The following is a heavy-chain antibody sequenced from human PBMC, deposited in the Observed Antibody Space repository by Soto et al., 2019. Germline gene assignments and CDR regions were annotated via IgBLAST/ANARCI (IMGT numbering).Heavy chain of an antibody. CDR2: IYYSGST. CDR3: ARLAIQLIYYYGMDV. V-gene: IGHV4-31*03. D-gene: IGHD5-18*01. Sequence: SETLSLTCTVSGGSISSGGYYWSWIRQHPGKGLEWIGYIYYSGSTYYNPSLKSRVTISVDTSKNQFSLKLSSVTAADTAVYYCARLAIQLIYYYGMDVWGQGTTVTVSS. J-gene: IGHJ6*02. CDR1: GGSISSGGYY.